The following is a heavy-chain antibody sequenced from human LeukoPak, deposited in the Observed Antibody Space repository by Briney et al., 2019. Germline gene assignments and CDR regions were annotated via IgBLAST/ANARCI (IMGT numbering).Heavy chain of an antibody. V-gene: IGHV4-34*01. J-gene: IGHJ6*02. CDR2: INHSGIT. CDR3: ARGSSSLDYDYYGMDV. Sequence: SETLSLTCAVYGASFSGYYWSWIRQPPGKGLEWIGEINHSGITNYNPSLKSRVTISVDTSKNQFSLKLSSVTAADTAVYYCARGSSSLDYDYYGMDVWGQGTTVTVSS. CDR1: GASFSGYY. D-gene: IGHD6-6*01.